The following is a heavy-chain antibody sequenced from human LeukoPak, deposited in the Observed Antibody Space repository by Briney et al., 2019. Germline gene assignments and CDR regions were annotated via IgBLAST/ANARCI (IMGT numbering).Heavy chain of an antibody. J-gene: IGHJ4*02. V-gene: IGHV3-71*01. CDR3: AKGDTTWELPHDY. CDR2: IRNKANGGTT. D-gene: IGHD1-26*01. Sequence: PGGSLRLSCAASGFTFSDYYMSWVRQAPGKGLEWVGIIRNKANGGTTEKTTSVKGRFTISRDDSKSITYLQMNSLRAEDTAVYYCAKGDTTWELPHDYWGQGTLVTVSS. CDR1: GFTFSDYY.